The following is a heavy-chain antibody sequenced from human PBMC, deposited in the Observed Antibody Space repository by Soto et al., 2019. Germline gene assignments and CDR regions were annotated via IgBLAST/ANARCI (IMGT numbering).Heavy chain of an antibody. CDR1: GGSISGYY. D-gene: IGHD2-2*01. CDR2: IYGSGVS. V-gene: IGHV4-4*07. CDR3: ARDDTSWHEHLKH. Sequence: QVQLQESGPGLVKPSETLSLTCTVSGGSISGYYWSWVRQTAGKGLEWIGRIYGSGVSDHNPSLKSRATLSVDTSQNQFSLKLTSVTAADTAVYFCARDDTSWHEHLKHWGQGTLVVVSS. J-gene: IGHJ1*01.